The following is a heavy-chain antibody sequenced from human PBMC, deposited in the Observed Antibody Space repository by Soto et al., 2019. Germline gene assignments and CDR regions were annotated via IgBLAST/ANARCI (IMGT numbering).Heavy chain of an antibody. CDR1: GGSISSGGYS. CDR3: ARSVFP. Sequence: SETLSLTCAVSGGSISSGGYSWSWIRQHPGKGLEWIGYIYYSGSTYYNPSLKSRLTISVDTSKNQFSLKLSSVTAEDTAVYYCARSVFPWGQGTLVTVSS. J-gene: IGHJ5*02. CDR2: IYYSGST. V-gene: IGHV4-31*11.